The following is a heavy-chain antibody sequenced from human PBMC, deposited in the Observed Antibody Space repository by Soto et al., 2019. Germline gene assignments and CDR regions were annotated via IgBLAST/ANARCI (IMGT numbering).Heavy chain of an antibody. J-gene: IGHJ4*02. V-gene: IGHV4-31*03. Sequence: QVQLQESGPGLVKPSQTLSLSCTVSGGSISSGGYFWTWIRQHPGKGLEWIGFIHYSGSTYYNASLKSRVTISVDPSKNQVSLKVSSVTAADTALYYCARFWSGYLDYWGQGTLVTVSS. CDR3: ARFWSGYLDY. CDR1: GGSISSGGYF. D-gene: IGHD3-3*01. CDR2: IHYSGST.